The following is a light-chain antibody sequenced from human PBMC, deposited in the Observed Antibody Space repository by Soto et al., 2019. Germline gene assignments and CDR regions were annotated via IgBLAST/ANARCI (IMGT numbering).Light chain of an antibody. CDR1: SGHSSYA. CDR3: QTWGTGTLV. V-gene: IGLV4-69*01. Sequence: QPVLTQSPSASASLGASVKLTCTLSSGHSSYAIAWHQQQPEKGPRYLMKLNSDGSHNKGDGIPDRFSGSSSGAERYLTISSLQSEDDADYYCQTWGTGTLVFGGGTKVTVL. CDR2: LNSDGSH. J-gene: IGLJ2*01.